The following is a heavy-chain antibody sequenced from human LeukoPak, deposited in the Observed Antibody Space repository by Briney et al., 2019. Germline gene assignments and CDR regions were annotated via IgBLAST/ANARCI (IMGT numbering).Heavy chain of an antibody. V-gene: IGHV1-8*03. CDR1: GYTFTSYD. Sequence: ASVKVSCKASGYTFTSYDINWVRQATGQGLEWMGWMNPNSGNTGYAQKFQGRVTITRNTSISTAYMELSSLRSEDTAVYYCARATRRFLEWFHYHYYMDVWGKGTTVTISS. J-gene: IGHJ6*03. CDR2: MNPNSGNT. CDR3: ARATRRFLEWFHYHYYMDV. D-gene: IGHD3-3*01.